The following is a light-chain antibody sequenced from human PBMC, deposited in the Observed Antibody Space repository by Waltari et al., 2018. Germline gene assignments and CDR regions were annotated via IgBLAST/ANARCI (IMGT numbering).Light chain of an antibody. CDR1: PRISAS. CDR3: QQYAESPCP. J-gene: IGKJ5*01. V-gene: IGKV3-20*01. CDR2: CTS. Sequence: EIELTQSRATLSLSPGERATLCLKASPRISASLSWYQQKLGQPPKLLIYCTSNRAIGVPDRFSGSGSGTDFTLTINRLEPEDLAVYFCQQYAESPCPFGLGTRVDIK.